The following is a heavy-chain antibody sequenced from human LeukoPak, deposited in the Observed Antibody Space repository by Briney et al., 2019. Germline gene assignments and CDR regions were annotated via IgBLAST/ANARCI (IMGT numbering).Heavy chain of an antibody. J-gene: IGHJ6*03. Sequence: SETLSLTCAVYGGSFSGYYWSWIRQPPGKGLEWIGEINHSGSTNYNPSLKSRVTISVDTSKNQFSLKLSSVTAADTAVYYCARLKCLSSNVRPCRYYYYMDAWGKGTTVTVSS. CDR3: ARLKCLSSNVRPCRYYYYMDA. CDR2: INHSGST. V-gene: IGHV4-34*01. CDR1: GGSFSGYY. D-gene: IGHD2-2*01.